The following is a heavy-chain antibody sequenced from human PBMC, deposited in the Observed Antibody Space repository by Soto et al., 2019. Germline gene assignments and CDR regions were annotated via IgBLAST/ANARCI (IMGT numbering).Heavy chain of an antibody. CDR3: ARSFGTPGSNIDY. D-gene: IGHD3-10*01. CDR2: IYFSGST. J-gene: IGHJ4*02. V-gene: IGHV4-59*01. Sequence: QVQLHESGPGLVKPSETLSLTCSISGDSINDYYWSWIRQPPGQALEWIGYIYFSGSTQYSPSLSSRVTMSIDTSKKEFSLRLASVPAADTAVYYCARSFGTPGSNIDYWGQGTLVRVSS. CDR1: GDSINDYY.